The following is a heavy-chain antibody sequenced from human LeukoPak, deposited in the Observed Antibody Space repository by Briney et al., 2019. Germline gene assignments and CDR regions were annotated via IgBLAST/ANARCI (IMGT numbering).Heavy chain of an antibody. CDR1: GGSISSGPYY. J-gene: IGHJ6*02. CDR3: ARIAYDALDSYYYGMDV. D-gene: IGHD3-3*01. V-gene: IGHV4-31*03. Sequence: PSETLSLTCTVSGGSISSGPYYWIWIRQHPGKGLEWIGYITYSGNTYYYPALNSRVTVSLDTSKTQFSLKLSSVTVADTAVYYCARIAYDALDSYYYGMDVWGQGTTVTVSS. CDR2: ITYSGNT.